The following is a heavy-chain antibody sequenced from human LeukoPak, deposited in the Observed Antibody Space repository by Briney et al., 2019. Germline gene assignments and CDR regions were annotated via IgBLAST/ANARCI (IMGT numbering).Heavy chain of an antibody. CDR1: GFTFTSYA. CDR3: AKAPLGWAVTTTYFDY. J-gene: IGHJ4*02. D-gene: IGHD4-11*01. V-gene: IGHV3-23*01. Sequence: GGSLRLSCAASGFTFTSYAMSWVRQAPGKGLEWVSVISGSGGSTYYADSVKGRVTISRDNSKNTLYLQMNSLRAEDTAVYYCAKAPLGWAVTTTYFDYWGQGTLVTVSS. CDR2: ISGSGGST.